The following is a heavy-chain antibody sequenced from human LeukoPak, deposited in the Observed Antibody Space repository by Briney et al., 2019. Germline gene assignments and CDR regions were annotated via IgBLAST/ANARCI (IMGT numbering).Heavy chain of an antibody. Sequence: SETLSLTCTVSGGSISSYYWSWIRQPPGKGLEWIGYIYYSGSTNSNPSLKSRVTISVDTSKNQFSLKLSSVTAADTAVYYCARRTTVTTNYYYGMDVWGQGTTVTVSS. V-gene: IGHV4-59*08. D-gene: IGHD4-17*01. CDR3: ARRTTVTTNYYYGMDV. CDR1: GGSISSYY. J-gene: IGHJ6*02. CDR2: IYYSGST.